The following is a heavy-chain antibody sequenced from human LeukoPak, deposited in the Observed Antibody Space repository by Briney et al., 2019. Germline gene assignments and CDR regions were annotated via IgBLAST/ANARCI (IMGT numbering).Heavy chain of an antibody. V-gene: IGHV3-23*01. Sequence: GGSLRLSCAASGFTFSTYAMSWVRQAPGKGLEWVSAIGGSGGFTYYAEYVRGRFTISRGNSKKTLYLQMNSLRAEDTAVYYCAKADRGWGVITKDWGQGTLVTVSS. CDR3: AKADRGWGVITKD. D-gene: IGHD3-10*01. J-gene: IGHJ4*02. CDR1: GFTFSTYA. CDR2: IGGSGGFT.